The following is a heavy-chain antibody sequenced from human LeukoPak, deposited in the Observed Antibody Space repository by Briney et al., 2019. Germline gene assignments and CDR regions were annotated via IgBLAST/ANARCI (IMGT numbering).Heavy chain of an antibody. V-gene: IGHV6-1*01. CDR1: GDSVSSNSAA. J-gene: IGHJ6*02. CDR2: TYYRSKWYN. D-gene: IGHD2-15*01. CDR3: ARGRAATRVGIDV. Sequence: SQTLSLTCAISGDSVSSNSAAWNWIRRSPSRGLEWLGRTYYRSKWYNDYAVSVKSRITINPDTSKNQFSLQLNSVTPEDTAAYYCARGRAATRVGIDVWGQGTTVTVSS.